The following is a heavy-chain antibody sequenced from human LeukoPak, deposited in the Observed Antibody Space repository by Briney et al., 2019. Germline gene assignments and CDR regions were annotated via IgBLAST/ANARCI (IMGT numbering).Heavy chain of an antibody. Sequence: GGSLRLSCAASGFTFSTYAMNWIRQAPGKGLEWVSSISSTGTYIYYGDLVEGRFTISRDNAKNSLYLQMNSLRAEDTAAYYCARGVGNFRYYFDYWGQGTLVTVSS. J-gene: IGHJ4*02. CDR3: ARGVGNFRYYFDY. V-gene: IGHV3-21*01. CDR1: GFTFSTYA. CDR2: ISSTGTYI. D-gene: IGHD2/OR15-2a*01.